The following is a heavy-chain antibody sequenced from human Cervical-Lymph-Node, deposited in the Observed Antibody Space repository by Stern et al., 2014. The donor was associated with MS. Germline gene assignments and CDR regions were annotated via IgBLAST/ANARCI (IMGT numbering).Heavy chain of an antibody. V-gene: IGHV4-39*01. D-gene: IGHD6-19*01. CDR2: IFHNGAT. CDR3: LRVPHWLQVSPDRGENANFHF. CDR1: GASIRSSVYQ. J-gene: IGHJ4*02. Sequence: QVQLQESGPGLVKPSETLSLTCTVSGASIRSSVYQWGWVRQPPGKGLEWIGNIFHNGATHDTPPLKSRAPISLDASKNQFSLELKFVTAADTAVYYCLRVPHWLQVSPDRGENANFHFWGQGILVIVSS.